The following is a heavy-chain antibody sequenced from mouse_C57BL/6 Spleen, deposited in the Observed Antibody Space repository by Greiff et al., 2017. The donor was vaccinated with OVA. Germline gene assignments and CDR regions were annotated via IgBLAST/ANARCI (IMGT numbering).Heavy chain of an antibody. CDR1: GYTFTSYW. J-gene: IGHJ3*01. Sequence: QVQLQQPGAELVKPGASVKMSCKASGYTFTSYWITWVKQRPGQGLEWIGDIYPGSGSTNYNEKFKRQAKLTVDTSPSTAYMQLSSLTSEDSAVYYCARERDYPAWFAYWGQGTLVTVSA. V-gene: IGHV1-55*01. CDR3: ARERDYPAWFAY. CDR2: IYPGSGST. D-gene: IGHD1-1*02.